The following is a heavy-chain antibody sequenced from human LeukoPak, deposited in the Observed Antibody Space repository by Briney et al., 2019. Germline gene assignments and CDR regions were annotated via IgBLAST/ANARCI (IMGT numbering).Heavy chain of an antibody. J-gene: IGHJ4*02. D-gene: IGHD3-22*01. CDR2: INPNSGGT. CDR3: AREVLGEYYYDSSGLHY. CDR1: GYTFTGYY. Sequence: AVSVKVSCKASGYTFTGYYMHWVRQAPGQGLEWMGWINPNSGGTNYAQKFQGRVTMTRDTSISTAYMELSRLRSDDTAVYYCAREVLGEYYYDSSGLHYWGQGTLVTVSS. V-gene: IGHV1-2*02.